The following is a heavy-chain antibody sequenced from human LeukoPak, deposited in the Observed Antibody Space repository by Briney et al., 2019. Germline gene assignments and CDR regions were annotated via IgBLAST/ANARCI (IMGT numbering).Heavy chain of an antibody. CDR3: ARDSPKNTYYDFWSGYYHRYDAFDI. J-gene: IGHJ3*02. CDR2: IKQDGSEK. Sequence: AGGSLRLSCAASGFTFSSYWMSWVRQAPGKGLEWVANIKQDGSEKYYVDSVKGRFTISRDNAKNSLYLQMNSLRAEDTAVYYCARDSPKNTYYDFWSGYYHRYDAFDIWGQGTMVTVSS. D-gene: IGHD3-3*01. CDR1: GFTFSSYW. V-gene: IGHV3-7*01.